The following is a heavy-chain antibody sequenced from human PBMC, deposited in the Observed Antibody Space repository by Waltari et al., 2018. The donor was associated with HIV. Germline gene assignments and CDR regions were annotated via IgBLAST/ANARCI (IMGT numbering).Heavy chain of an antibody. D-gene: IGHD6-13*01. V-gene: IGHV3-21*02. CDR1: GFTFSDYS. Sequence: EVQLVDSGGGLVKPGGSLRLSCAASGFTFSDYSMNWVRQSPGKGLGWVSSISSSGSFIYYADSVKGRFTISRDNAQNSMYLQMNNLRADDSAMYYCARDSRGTSWSLNWFDPWGQGTLVTVSS. CDR2: ISSSGSFI. CDR3: ARDSRGTSWSLNWFDP. J-gene: IGHJ5*02.